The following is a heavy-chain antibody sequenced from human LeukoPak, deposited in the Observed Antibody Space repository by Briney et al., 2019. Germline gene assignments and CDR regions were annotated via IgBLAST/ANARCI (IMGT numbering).Heavy chain of an antibody. Sequence: PGRSLLLSCAASGFTFSSYGMHWVRPAPGKGLEWVAVIWYDGSNKYYADSVKGRFTISRDNSKNTLYLQMNSLRAEDTAVYYCARGLLWFGELDYYYYYGMDVWGKGTTVTVSS. CDR3: ARGLLWFGELDYYYYYGMDV. D-gene: IGHD3-10*01. J-gene: IGHJ6*04. V-gene: IGHV3-33*01. CDR1: GFTFSSYG. CDR2: IWYDGSNK.